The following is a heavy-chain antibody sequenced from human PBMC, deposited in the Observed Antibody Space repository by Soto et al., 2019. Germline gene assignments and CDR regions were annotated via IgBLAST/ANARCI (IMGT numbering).Heavy chain of an antibody. D-gene: IGHD6-19*01. CDR1: GGTFSSYA. CDR2: IIPIFGTA. J-gene: IGHJ6*02. CDR3: ASSTPKSLVRPLLYGMDV. V-gene: IGHV1-69*06. Sequence: SVKVSCKASGGTFSSYAISWVRQAPGQGLEWMGGIIPIFGTANYAQKFQGRVTITADKSTSTAYMELSSLRSEDTAVYYCASSTPKSLVRPLLYGMDVWGQGTTVTVSS.